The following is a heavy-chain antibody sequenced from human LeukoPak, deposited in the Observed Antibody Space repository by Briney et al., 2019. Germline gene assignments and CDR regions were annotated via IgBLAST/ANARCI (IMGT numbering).Heavy chain of an antibody. D-gene: IGHD3-16*01. CDR3: ARDSFTDGASAFDI. V-gene: IGHV7-4-1*01. CDR2: IDIKTGNP. J-gene: IGHJ3*02. Sequence: ASVKVSCEASGYTFSGYAMNWMRQAPGQGPEWIGWIDIKTGNPTYAQGFTGRFVFSLDTSVSTAYLQISSLKAEDTAVYYCARDSFTDGASAFDIWGQGTMVTVSS. CDR1: GYTFSGYA.